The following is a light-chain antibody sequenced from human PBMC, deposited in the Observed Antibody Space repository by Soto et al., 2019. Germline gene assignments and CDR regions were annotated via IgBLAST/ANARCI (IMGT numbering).Light chain of an antibody. CDR2: EVV. J-gene: IGLJ2*01. Sequence: QAVVTQPASVSGSPGQSITISCTGTSTDVGSFNYVSWYQQHPGKAPKVVIYEVVNRPSGISNRFSGSKSGNTASLTISGLQAEDEADYYCSSYTSSNTLLFGGGTKLTVL. CDR1: STDVGSFNY. CDR3: SSYTSSNTLL. V-gene: IGLV2-14*01.